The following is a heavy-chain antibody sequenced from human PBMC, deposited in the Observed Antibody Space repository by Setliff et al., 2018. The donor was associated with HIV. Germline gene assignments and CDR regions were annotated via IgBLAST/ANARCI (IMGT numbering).Heavy chain of an antibody. Sequence: PGGSLRLSCAASGFTFSDYQMNWVRQPPGKGLEWIGNIYYTGTTYYNPSLKSRVTMSIDTSKSQFSLKLSSVTAADTAVYYCVRQADCGGDCVLGYWGQGTLVTVSS. J-gene: IGHJ4*02. D-gene: IGHD2-21*02. CDR1: GFTFSDYQ. V-gene: IGHV4-59*04. CDR2: IYYTGTT. CDR3: VRQADCGGDCVLGY.